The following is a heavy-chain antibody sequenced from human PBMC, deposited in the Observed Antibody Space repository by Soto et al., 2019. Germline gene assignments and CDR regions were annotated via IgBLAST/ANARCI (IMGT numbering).Heavy chain of an antibody. J-gene: IGHJ4*02. CDR3: AHLTTGGFYFDY. D-gene: IGHD4-17*01. CDR1: GFSLRNSGVG. V-gene: IGHV2-5*02. Sequence: QITLKESGPTLVKPTQTLTLTCTXSGFSLRNSGVGVGWIRQPPGKALEWLALIYWDDDKRYSPSLKSRLTITKDTSKNQVVLTMTNMDPVDTATYYCAHLTTGGFYFDYWGQGTLVTVSS. CDR2: IYWDDDK.